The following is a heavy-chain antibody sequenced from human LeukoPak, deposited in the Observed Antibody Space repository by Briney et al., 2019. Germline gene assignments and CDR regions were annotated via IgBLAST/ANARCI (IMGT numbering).Heavy chain of an antibody. CDR3: ARARHYYDSSGYYWAFDY. CDR1: GGSISSYY. CDR2: IYYSGST. V-gene: IGHV4-59*01. J-gene: IGHJ4*02. Sequence: PSETLSLTCTVSGGSISSYYWSWIRQPPGKGLEWIGYIYYSGSTNYNPSLKSRVTISADTSKNQFSLKLSSVTAADTAVYYCARARHYYDSSGYYWAFDYWGQGTLVTVSS. D-gene: IGHD3-22*01.